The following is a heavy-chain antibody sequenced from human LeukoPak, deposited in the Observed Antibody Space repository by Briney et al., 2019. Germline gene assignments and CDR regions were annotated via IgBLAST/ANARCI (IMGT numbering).Heavy chain of an antibody. CDR3: ARAGLTQSSMDNWFDP. CDR1: GDSIINHY. V-gene: IGHV4-4*07. J-gene: IGHJ5*02. Sequence: SETLSLTCTVSGDSIINHYYNWIRQPAGKGLEWIRRVDSNGRSNRNPSLKSRVTMSADTSKKQLSLKLTSVTAAHTAVYYCARAGLTQSSMDNWFDPWGQGMLVTVSS. D-gene: IGHD2/OR15-2a*01. CDR2: VDSNGRS.